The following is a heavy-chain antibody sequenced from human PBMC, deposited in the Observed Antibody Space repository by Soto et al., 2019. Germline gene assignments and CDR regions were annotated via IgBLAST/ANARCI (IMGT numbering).Heavy chain of an antibody. D-gene: IGHD3-22*01. CDR3: ARSNYYDSSGYTKDYWYFDL. J-gene: IGHJ2*01. CDR1: GGTFSSYA. Sequence: AVKVSCKACGGTFSSYAISWVRQAPGQGLEWMGGIIPIFGTANYAQKFQGRVTITADESTSTAYMELSSLRSEDTAVYYCARSNYYDSSGYTKDYWYFDLWGRGTLVTVSS. CDR2: IIPIFGTA. V-gene: IGHV1-69*13.